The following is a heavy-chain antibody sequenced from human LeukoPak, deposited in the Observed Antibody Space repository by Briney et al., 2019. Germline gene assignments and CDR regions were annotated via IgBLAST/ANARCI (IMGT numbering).Heavy chain of an antibody. CDR2: IYYSGST. CDR1: GGSISSYY. J-gene: IGHJ4*02. D-gene: IGHD5-24*01. Sequence: SETLSPTCTVSGGSISSYYWSWIRQPPGKGLEWIGYIYYSGSTNYNPSLKSRVTISVDTSKNQFSLKLSSVTAADTAVYYCARGGRWLQLDYWGQGTLVTVSS. CDR3: ARGGRWLQLDY. V-gene: IGHV4-59*01.